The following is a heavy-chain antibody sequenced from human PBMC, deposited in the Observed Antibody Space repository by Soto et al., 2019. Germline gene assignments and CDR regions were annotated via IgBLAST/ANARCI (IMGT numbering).Heavy chain of an antibody. CDR2: IIPILGIA. CDR3: ARGGSGWPPTHYYYGMDV. Sequence: GASVKVSCKASGYTFTSYTISWVRQAPGQGLEWMGRIIPILGIANYAQKFQGRVTITADKSTSTAYMELSSLRSEDTALYYCARGGSGWPPTHYYYGMDVWGQGTTVTVSS. J-gene: IGHJ6*02. V-gene: IGHV1-69*02. CDR1: GYTFTSYT. D-gene: IGHD6-19*01.